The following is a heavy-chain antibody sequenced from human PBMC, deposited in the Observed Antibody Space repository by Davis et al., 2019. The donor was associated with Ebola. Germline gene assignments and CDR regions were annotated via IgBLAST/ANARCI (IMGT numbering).Heavy chain of an antibody. CDR2: MNPNSGNT. D-gene: IGHD3-3*01. CDR1: GYTFTNYD. CDR3: ARGGERFLEWLLEVGGMDV. J-gene: IGHJ6*02. Sequence: ASVKVSCKASGYTFTNYDINWVRQATGQGLEWMGWMNPNSGNTGYAQKFQGRVTMTRNTSISTAYMELGSLRSEDTAVYYCARGGERFLEWLLEVGGMDVWGQGTTVTVPS. V-gene: IGHV1-8*01.